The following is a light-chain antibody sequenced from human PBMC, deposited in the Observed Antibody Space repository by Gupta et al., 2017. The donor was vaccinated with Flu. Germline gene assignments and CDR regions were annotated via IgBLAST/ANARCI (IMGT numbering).Light chain of an antibody. V-gene: IGLV1-44*01. Sequence: QSVLTQPPSASGTPGQRVTISCSASSSNIGSNSVNWYQQLPGTAPKLLIYSNNQRPSGVPDRFSGSKSGTSASLAISGLQSEDEADYYCATWDDSRNGQVFGGGTKLTVL. CDR3: ATWDDSRNGQV. J-gene: IGLJ3*02. CDR1: SSNIGSNS. CDR2: SNN.